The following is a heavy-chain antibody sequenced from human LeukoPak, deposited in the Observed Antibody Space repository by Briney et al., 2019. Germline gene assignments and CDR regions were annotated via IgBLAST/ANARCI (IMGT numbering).Heavy chain of an antibody. J-gene: IGHJ4*02. V-gene: IGHV3-7*01. CDR1: GFTFSNYW. D-gene: IGHD4-23*01. Sequence: VGSLRLSCAASGFTFSNYWMSWVRQAPEKGLEWVANVKQDGSVKQYMDSMKGRITISRDNAKKSLYLQMNSLRAEDTAVYYCARDRDYGGFEYWGQGTLVTVSS. CDR3: ARDRDYGGFEY. CDR2: VKQDGSVK.